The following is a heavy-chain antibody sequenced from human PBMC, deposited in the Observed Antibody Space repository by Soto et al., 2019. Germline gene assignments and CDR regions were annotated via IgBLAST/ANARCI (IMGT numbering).Heavy chain of an antibody. CDR1: GFTFSSYA. Sequence: GGSLRLSCAASGFTFSSYAMSWVRQAPGKGLEWVSAISSSGGSTYYPDSVKGRFTISRDNSKNTLFLQMNRLRAEDTAVYYCTNRKLPTRPWGPAFDVWGQGTMVTVSS. J-gene: IGHJ3*01. CDR3: TNRKLPTRPWGPAFDV. D-gene: IGHD6-6*01. V-gene: IGHV3-23*01. CDR2: ISSSGGST.